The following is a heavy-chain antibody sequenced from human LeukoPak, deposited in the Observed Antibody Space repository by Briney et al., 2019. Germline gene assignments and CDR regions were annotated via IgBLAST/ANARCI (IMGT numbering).Heavy chain of an antibody. CDR3: AVELRSAFYI. J-gene: IGHJ3*02. Sequence: GGSLRLSCAASGFTFSSYWMHWVRQAPGKGLVWVSRINSDGSSTSYADSVKGRFTFSRDNAKNTLYLQMTSWRAQEPAVNTSAVELRSAFYIWGQGTMVTVSS. CDR2: INSDGSST. CDR1: GFTFSSYW. V-gene: IGHV3-74*01. D-gene: IGHD1-7*01.